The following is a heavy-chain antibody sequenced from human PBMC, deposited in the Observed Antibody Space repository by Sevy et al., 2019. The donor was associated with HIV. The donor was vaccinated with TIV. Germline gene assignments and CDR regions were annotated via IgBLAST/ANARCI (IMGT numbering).Heavy chain of an antibody. V-gene: IGHV4-4*07. Sequence: SETLSLTCTASGGPISSYYWSWIRQPAGKGLEWIGRIYTSGSTNYNPSLKSRVTMSEDTSKNQFSLRLGSVTAADTAVYYCARMAGDAFDIWGQGTMVTVSS. CDR3: ARMAGDAFDI. CDR2: IYTSGST. CDR1: GGPISSYY. J-gene: IGHJ3*02.